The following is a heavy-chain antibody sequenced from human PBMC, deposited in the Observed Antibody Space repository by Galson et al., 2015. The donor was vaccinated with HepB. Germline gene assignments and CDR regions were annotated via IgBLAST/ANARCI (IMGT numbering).Heavy chain of an antibody. Sequence: VRQAPGRGLEWISGITGKGDSTFYADSVKGRFTVSRDNSNNMLYLQMNSLRAEDAGLYFCAKGYGLFDSWGQGILVTVSS. V-gene: IGHV3-23*01. CDR2: ITGKGDST. D-gene: IGHD3-16*01. CDR3: AKGYGLFDS. J-gene: IGHJ5*01.